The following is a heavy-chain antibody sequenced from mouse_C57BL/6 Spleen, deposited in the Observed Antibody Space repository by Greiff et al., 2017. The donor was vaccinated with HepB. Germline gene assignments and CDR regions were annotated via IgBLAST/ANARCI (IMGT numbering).Heavy chain of an antibody. V-gene: IGHV10-3*01. CDR3: VRGKGYDAMDY. J-gene: IGHJ4*01. CDR1: GFTFNTYA. Sequence: EVKLVESGGGLVQPKGSLKLSCAASGFTFNTYAMHWVRQAPGKGLEWVARIRRKSSNYATYYADSEKDRFTISRDDSQSMLYLQMNNLKTEDTAMYYCVRGKGYDAMDYWGQGTSVTVSS. CDR2: IRRKSSNYAT.